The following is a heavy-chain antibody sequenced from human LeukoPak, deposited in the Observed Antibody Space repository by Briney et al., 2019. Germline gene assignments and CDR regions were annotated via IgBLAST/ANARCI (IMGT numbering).Heavy chain of an antibody. Sequence: ASVKVSCKASGYTFTSYAMHWVRQAPGQRLEWMGWINAGNGNTKYSQKFQDRVTITRDTSASTAYMELSSLRSEDTAVYYCARGGYSSSWYYFDYWGQGTLVTVSS. CDR1: GYTFTSYA. V-gene: IGHV1-3*01. CDR3: ARGGYSSSWYYFDY. D-gene: IGHD6-13*01. J-gene: IGHJ4*02. CDR2: INAGNGNT.